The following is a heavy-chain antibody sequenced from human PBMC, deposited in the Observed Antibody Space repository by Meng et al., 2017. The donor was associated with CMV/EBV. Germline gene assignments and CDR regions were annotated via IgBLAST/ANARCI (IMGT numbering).Heavy chain of an antibody. D-gene: IGHD3-3*01. CDR3: ARRAYYDFWSGLNPYDAFDI. CDR1: GYSFTSYW. Sequence: KVSCKGSGYSFTSYWIGWVRQMPGKGLEWMGIIYPGDSDTGYSPSFQGQVTISADKSISTAYLQWSSLKASDTAMYYCARRAYYDFWSGLNPYDAFDIWGQGTMVTVSS. CDR2: IYPGDSDT. J-gene: IGHJ3*02. V-gene: IGHV5-51*01.